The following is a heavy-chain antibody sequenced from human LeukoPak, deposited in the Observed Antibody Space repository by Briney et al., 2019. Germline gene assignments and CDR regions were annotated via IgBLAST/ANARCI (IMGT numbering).Heavy chain of an antibody. CDR2: IGPNNGVT. CDR1: GYTFTDYF. Sequence: ASVKVSCKASGYTFTDYFSHWVRQAPGQGLEWMGWIGPNNGVTNYAQKFQGKVTMTRDTSINTAYMEVSSLRSDDTAVYYCARDIRPRVESFDYWGQGTLVTVS. J-gene: IGHJ4*02. D-gene: IGHD3-3*01. V-gene: IGHV1-2*02. CDR3: ARDIRPRVESFDY.